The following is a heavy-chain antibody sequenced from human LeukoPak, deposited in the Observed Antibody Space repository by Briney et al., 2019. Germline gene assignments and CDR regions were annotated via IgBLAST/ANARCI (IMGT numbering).Heavy chain of an antibody. CDR2: INHDGNNI. CDR3: AGDGTGVLPGDAFDI. CDR1: GVTFSAHS. Sequence: PGGGLRLSRAASGVTFSAHSMNWVRQAPGRGLEWVSYINHDGNNIYYGESVKGRFTISRDNAKNSLYLQIHTLRAEDTAVYYCAGDGTGVLPGDAFDIWSQGTMVTVSS. J-gene: IGHJ3*02. V-gene: IGHV3-48*04. D-gene: IGHD1-1*01.